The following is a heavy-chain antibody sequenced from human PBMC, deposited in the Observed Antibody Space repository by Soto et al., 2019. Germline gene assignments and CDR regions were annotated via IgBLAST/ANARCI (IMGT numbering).Heavy chain of an antibody. D-gene: IGHD2-2*01. J-gene: IGHJ4*02. CDR2: ISSSGSTI. V-gene: IGHV3-11*01. CDR1: GFTFSDYY. Sequence: GGSLRLSCAASGFTFSDYYMSWIRQAPGKGLEWVSYISSSGSTIYYADSVKGRFTISRDNAKNSLYLQMNSLRAEDTAVYYCARDTPIYYCSSTSCYLDYWGQGTRVTVSS. CDR3: ARDTPIYYCSSTSCYLDY.